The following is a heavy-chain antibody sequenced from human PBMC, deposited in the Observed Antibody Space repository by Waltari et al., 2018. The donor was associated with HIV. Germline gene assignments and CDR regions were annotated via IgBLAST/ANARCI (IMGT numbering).Heavy chain of an antibody. CDR1: VGSIHPYY. D-gene: IGHD3-3*01. J-gene: IGHJ4*02. V-gene: IGHV4-59*12. CDR2: IHNNGKS. CDR3: AKYRWQWSGGGDFDY. Sequence: VQLTVSGPGLVMPSAPLSLTRSVPVGSIHPYYWRWIRNSPGDRREWIGYIHNNGKSKYNSSLRGRVTMSVDSSKNQVSLTLTSVTAADAAVYYCAKYRWQWSGGGDFDYWGQGILVAVSS.